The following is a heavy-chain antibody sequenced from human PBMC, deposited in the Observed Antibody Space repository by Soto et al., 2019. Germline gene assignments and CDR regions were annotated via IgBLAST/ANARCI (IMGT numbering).Heavy chain of an antibody. CDR2: MKQDGSEI. CDR1: GFTYSDYC. V-gene: IGHV3-7*01. CDR3: ARGGDGSRSYVGF. D-gene: IGHD5-12*01. Sequence: EVQLVESGGSLVQPGGSLRLSCAASGFTYSDYCMSWVRQAPGKGLEWVANMKQDGSEIHYAASVKGRFTISRDNAKNSLYLHMQSLGAQDAAVYYCARGGDGSRSYVGFWGQGTRVTVSS. J-gene: IGHJ4*02.